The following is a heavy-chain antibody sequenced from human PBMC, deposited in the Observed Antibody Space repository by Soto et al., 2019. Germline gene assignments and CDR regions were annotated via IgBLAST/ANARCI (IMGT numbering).Heavy chain of an antibody. CDR2: IYWDDDK. V-gene: IGHV2-5*02. Sequence: QITLKESGPSLVKPTQTLTLTCTFSGFSLTTTGVGVVWIRQPPGKALEWLALIYWDDDKHYSPSLRSRLTVTKYTTKNQVVLTLTNVDPADTGTYFCAHVGGLEQWLYRLDHWGQGTLVTGSS. CDR3: AHVGGLEQWLYRLDH. J-gene: IGHJ4*02. CDR1: GFSLTTTGVG. D-gene: IGHD6-19*01.